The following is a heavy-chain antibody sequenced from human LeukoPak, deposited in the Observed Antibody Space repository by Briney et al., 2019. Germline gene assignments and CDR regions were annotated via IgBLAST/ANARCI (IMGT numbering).Heavy chain of an antibody. CDR3: ASWQRGYGSSGYYGMDV. CDR1: GGSFSGYY. CDR2: INHSGST. V-gene: IGHV4-34*01. D-gene: IGHD5-18*01. Sequence: SETLSLTCAVYGGSFSGYYWSWIRQPPGKGLEWIGEINHSGSTNYNPSLKSRVTISVDTSKNQFSLKLSSVTAADTAVYYCASWQRGYGSSGYYGMDVWGQGTTVTVSS. J-gene: IGHJ6*02.